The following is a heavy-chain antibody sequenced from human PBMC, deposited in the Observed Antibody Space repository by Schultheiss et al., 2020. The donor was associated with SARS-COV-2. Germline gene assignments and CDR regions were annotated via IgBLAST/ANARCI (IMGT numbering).Heavy chain of an antibody. CDR3: AKDMSYGVYLLKHYLGMDV. CDR2: ISESGDST. V-gene: IGHV3-23*01. CDR1: GFTFSSYA. J-gene: IGHJ6*02. Sequence: GGSLRLSCAASGFTFSSYAMSWVRQAPGKGLEWVSTISESGDSTYYADSVKGRFTISRDNSKNTLYLEMNSLGAEDTAVYYCAKDMSYGVYLLKHYLGMDVWGQGTTVTVSS. D-gene: IGHD4-17*01.